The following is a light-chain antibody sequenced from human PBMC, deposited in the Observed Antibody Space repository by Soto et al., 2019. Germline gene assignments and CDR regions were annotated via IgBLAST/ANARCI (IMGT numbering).Light chain of an antibody. CDR3: SSYTSSSTQV. CDR2: EVS. CDR1: SSDVGGYNY. J-gene: IGLJ1*01. Sequence: QSALTQPASVSGSPGQSLTISCTGTSSDVGGYNYVSWYQQHPGKAPKLMIYEVSNRPSGVSNRVSGSKSGNTASLTISGLQAEDEADYYCSSYTSSSTQVFGTGTKLTVL. V-gene: IGLV2-14*01.